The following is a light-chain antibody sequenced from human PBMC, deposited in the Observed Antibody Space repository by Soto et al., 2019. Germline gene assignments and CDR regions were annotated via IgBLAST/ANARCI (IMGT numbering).Light chain of an antibody. CDR2: DVN. Sequence: QSALTQPASVSGSPGQSSTLSCTGTSSDIGGYDFVSWYQRYPGKAPKLIIYDVNNRPSGVSNRFSGSKSGNTASLTISGLQAEDEADYYCTSYASSSTHVVFGGGTQLTVL. CDR1: SSDIGGYDF. V-gene: IGLV2-14*01. J-gene: IGLJ7*01. CDR3: TSYASSSTHVV.